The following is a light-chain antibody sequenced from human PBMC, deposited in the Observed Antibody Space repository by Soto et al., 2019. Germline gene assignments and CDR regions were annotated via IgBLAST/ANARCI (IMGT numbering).Light chain of an antibody. Sequence: QSVLTQPASVSGSPGQSITISCTGTSSDVGGYNYVSWYQQYPGKAPKLMIYEVSNRPSGVSNRFSGSKSGNTASLTISGLQAEDEADYYCISYISSSSYVVFGGGTKLTVL. V-gene: IGLV2-14*01. CDR1: SSDVGGYNY. CDR3: ISYISSSSYVV. CDR2: EVS. J-gene: IGLJ2*01.